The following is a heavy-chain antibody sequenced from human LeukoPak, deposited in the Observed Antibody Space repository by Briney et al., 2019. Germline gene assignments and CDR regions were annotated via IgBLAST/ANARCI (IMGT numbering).Heavy chain of an antibody. Sequence: PSETLSLTCTVSGGSISSRSYYWGWIRQHPGTGLEWIGYIYYSGSTYYNPSLKSRVTISVDTSKNQFSLKLSSVTAADTAVYYCARTYYYDSSGYYGSPYGAFDIWGQGTMVTVSS. V-gene: IGHV4-31*03. CDR2: IYYSGST. D-gene: IGHD3-22*01. CDR3: ARTYYYDSSGYYGSPYGAFDI. J-gene: IGHJ3*02. CDR1: GGSISSRSYY.